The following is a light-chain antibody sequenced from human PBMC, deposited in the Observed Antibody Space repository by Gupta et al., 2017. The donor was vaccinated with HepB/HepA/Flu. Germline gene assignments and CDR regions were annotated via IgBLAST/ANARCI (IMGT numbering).Light chain of an antibody. V-gene: IGLV2-8*01. CDR2: EVS. J-gene: IGLJ2*01. Sequence: ALTQPPSASGSPGQSVTISCTGTSSDVGGYNYVSWYQQHPGKAPKLMIYEVSKRPSGVPDRFSGSKSGNTASLTVSGLQAEDEADYYCNSYAGSNNLVFGGGNKLTVL. CDR3: NSYAGSNNLV. CDR1: SSDVGGYNY.